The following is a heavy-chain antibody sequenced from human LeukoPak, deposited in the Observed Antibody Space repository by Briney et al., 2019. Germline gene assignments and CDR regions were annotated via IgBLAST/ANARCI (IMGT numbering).Heavy chain of an antibody. CDR1: GGSISTYY. CDR2: IHYSGTT. D-gene: IGHD5-12*01. V-gene: IGHV4-59*08. J-gene: IGHJ4*02. Sequence: SETLSLTCTVSGGSISTYYWSWIRQPPGKGLEWIGYIHYSGTTNYNPSLKNRVTISLDTSKNQFSLNLSSVTAADTAVYYCARMGGYSGYATHWGEGTLVTVSS. CDR3: ARMGGYSGYATH.